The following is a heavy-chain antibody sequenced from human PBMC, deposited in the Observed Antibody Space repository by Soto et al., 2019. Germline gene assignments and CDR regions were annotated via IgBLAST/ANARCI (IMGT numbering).Heavy chain of an antibody. J-gene: IGHJ4*02. D-gene: IGHD3-16*01. CDR2: INHSGST. CDR3: ARSRLLGDIDY. Sequence: QVQLQQWGAGLLKPSETLSLTCAVYGGSFSGYYWSWIRQPPGKGLEWIGEINHSGSTNYNPSLRRRVTIAVDTSKNQFSLKLRSVTAADTAVYYCARSRLLGDIDYWGQGTLVTVSS. V-gene: IGHV4-34*01. CDR1: GGSFSGYY.